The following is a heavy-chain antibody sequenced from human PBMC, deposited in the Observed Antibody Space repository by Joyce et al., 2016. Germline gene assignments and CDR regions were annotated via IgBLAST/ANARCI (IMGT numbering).Heavy chain of an antibody. CDR3: TFSLLADDAWDM. V-gene: IGHV3-15*01. J-gene: IGHJ3*02. CDR1: GFTFSNAW. Sequence: EVQLVESGGDLVKPGGSLRLSCATAGFTFSNAWMRWVRQAPGKGLEWFGRIRSKTHAGATDYAAPVKSRFTVSRDDSKNTLFLQMNSLRTEDTAVYYCTFSLLADDAWDMWGQGTMVTVS. CDR2: IRSKTHAGAT. D-gene: IGHD2-15*01.